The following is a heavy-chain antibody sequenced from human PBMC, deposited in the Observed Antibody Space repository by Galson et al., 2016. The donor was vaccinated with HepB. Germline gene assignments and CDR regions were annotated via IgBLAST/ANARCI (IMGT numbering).Heavy chain of an antibody. V-gene: IGHV3-53*01. CDR1: GFTVSSNY. CDR2: IYSGGST. Sequence: SLRLSCAASGFTVSSNYMSWVRQAPGKGLEWVSGIYSGGSTHYADSVKGRFTISRDNSKNTLYLQMNSLRADDTAVYYCARDYPAFDYWGQGTLVTVST. CDR3: ARDYPAFDY. J-gene: IGHJ4*02. D-gene: IGHD3-16*02.